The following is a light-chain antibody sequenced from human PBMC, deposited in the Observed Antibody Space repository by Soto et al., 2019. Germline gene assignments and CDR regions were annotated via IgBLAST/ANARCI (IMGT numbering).Light chain of an antibody. Sequence: QSVLTQPPSASGSPGQSVTISCTGTSCDVGGHSQVSWYQQHPGTAPKLIIYEANERPSGVPDRFSGSKSGNTASLTVSGLQAEDEADYYCSSYAGNDNYVFGTGTKVTVL. CDR3: SSYAGNDNYV. CDR1: SCDVGGHSQ. CDR2: EAN. J-gene: IGLJ1*01. V-gene: IGLV2-8*01.